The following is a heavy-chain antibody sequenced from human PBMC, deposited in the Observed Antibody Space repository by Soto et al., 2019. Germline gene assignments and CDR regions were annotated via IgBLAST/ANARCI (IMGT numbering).Heavy chain of an antibody. V-gene: IGHV4-31*03. CDR3: AGTVTTSLGPFDY. D-gene: IGHD4-4*01. CDR1: GGSISSGGYY. J-gene: IGHJ4*02. Sequence: SETLSLTCTVSGGSISSGGYYWSWIRQHPGKGLEWIGYIYYSGSTYYNPSLKSRVTISVDTSKNQFSLKLSSVTAADTAVYYCAGTVTTSLGPFDYWGQGTLVTVSS. CDR2: IYYSGST.